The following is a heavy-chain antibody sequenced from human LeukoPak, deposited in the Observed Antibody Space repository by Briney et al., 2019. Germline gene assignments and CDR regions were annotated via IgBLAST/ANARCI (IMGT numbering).Heavy chain of an antibody. D-gene: IGHD4-23*01. J-gene: IGHJ4*02. CDR1: GFTFSSYT. CDR3: ARGGNPRDGPDY. CDR2: ISFDGSNK. Sequence: PGGSLRLSCAASGFTFSSYTIHWVRQAPGKGLERVAAISFDGSNKYYADSVKGRFSISRDNSKNTLYLQMNSLGAEDTAVYYCARGGNPRDGPDYWGQGTLVTVSS. V-gene: IGHV3-30-3*01.